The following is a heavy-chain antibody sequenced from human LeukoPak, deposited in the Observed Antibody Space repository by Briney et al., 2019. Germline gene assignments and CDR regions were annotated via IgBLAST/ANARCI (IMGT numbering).Heavy chain of an antibody. D-gene: IGHD3-16*01. CDR1: GYTFTSYG. Sequence: ASVKVSCKASGYTFTSYGISWVRQAPGHGLEWMGWISAYNGNTNYAQKLQGRVTMTTDTSTSTAYMELRSLRSDDTAVYYCARDGGSHIYYYYMDVWGKGTTVTISS. CDR2: ISAYNGNT. V-gene: IGHV1-18*01. J-gene: IGHJ6*03. CDR3: ARDGGSHIYYYYMDV.